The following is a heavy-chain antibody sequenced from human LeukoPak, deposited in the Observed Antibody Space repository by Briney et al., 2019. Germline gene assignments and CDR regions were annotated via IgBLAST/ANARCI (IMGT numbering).Heavy chain of an antibody. D-gene: IGHD3-22*01. J-gene: IGHJ3*02. V-gene: IGHV3-74*01. CDR3: ASLQYYYDSSGLDHDAFDI. Sequence: GGSLRLSCAASGFTFSSYWMHWVRQAPGKGLVWVSRINGDGSSTSYADSVKGRFTISRDNAKNTLYLQMNSLRAEDTAVYYCASLQYYYDSSGLDHDAFDIWGQGTMVTVSS. CDR1: GFTFSSYW. CDR2: INGDGSST.